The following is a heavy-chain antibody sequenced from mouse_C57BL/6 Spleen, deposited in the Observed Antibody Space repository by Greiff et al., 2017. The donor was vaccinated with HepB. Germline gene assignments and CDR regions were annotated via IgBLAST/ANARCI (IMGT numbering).Heavy chain of an antibody. CDR1: GYTFTTYW. Sequence: QVQLQQPGTELVKPGASVKLSCKASGYTFTTYWMHGVKQGPGKGLEWIGNINPSNGGTNYNEKFKGKAKLTVDKASSTAYMQLSSLTSEDSAVYYCARFWGLGSAMDYWGQGTSVTVSS. CDR3: ARFWGLGSAMDY. D-gene: IGHD4-1*01. CDR2: INPSNGGT. J-gene: IGHJ4*01. V-gene: IGHV1-53*01.